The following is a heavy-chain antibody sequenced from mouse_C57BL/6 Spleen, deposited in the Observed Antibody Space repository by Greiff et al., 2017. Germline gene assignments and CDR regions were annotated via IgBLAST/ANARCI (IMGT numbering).Heavy chain of an antibody. CDR3: ARGGTTTAYAMGY. V-gene: IGHV1-72*01. CDR1: GYTFTSYW. CDR2: IDPNSGGT. J-gene: IGHJ4*01. D-gene: IGHD1-2*01. Sequence: QVQLKQPGAELVKPGASVKLSCKASGYTFTSYWMHWVKQRPGRGLEWIGRIDPNSGGTKYNEKFKSKATLTVDKPSSTAYMQLSSRTSEDSAVYYCARGGTTTAYAMGYWGQGTSVTVSS.